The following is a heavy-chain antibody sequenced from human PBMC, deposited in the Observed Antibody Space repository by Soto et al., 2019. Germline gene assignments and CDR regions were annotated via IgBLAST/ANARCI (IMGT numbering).Heavy chain of an antibody. J-gene: IGHJ6*02. CDR3: ARDGGTSGDGMDV. CDR1: GFTFSSYS. Sequence: EVQLVESGGGLVKPGGSLRLSCAASGFTFSSYSMNWVRQAPGKGLEWVSSISSSSSYIYYADSVKGRFTISRDNAKNSLYLQMNSLRAEDTAVYYCARDGGTSGDGMDVWGQGTTVTVSS. D-gene: IGHD1-1*01. V-gene: IGHV3-21*01. CDR2: ISSSSSYI.